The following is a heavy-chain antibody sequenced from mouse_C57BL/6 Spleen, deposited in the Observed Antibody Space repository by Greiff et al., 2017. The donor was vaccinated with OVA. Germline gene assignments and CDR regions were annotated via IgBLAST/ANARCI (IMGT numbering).Heavy chain of an antibody. CDR3: TTRYYAMDY. CDR1: GFNIKDDY. V-gene: IGHV14-4*01. J-gene: IGHJ4*01. CDR2: IDPENGDT. Sequence: VQLQQSGAELVRPGASVKLSCTASGFNIKDDYMHWVKQRPEQGLERIGWIDPENGDTEYASKFQGKATITADTSSNTAYLQLSSLTSEDTAVYYCTTRYYAMDYWGQGTSVTVSS.